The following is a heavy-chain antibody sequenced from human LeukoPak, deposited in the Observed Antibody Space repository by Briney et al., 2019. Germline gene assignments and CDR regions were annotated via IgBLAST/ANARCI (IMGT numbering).Heavy chain of an antibody. CDR2: INTNTGNS. D-gene: IGHD6-19*01. CDR1: GYTFTSYA. CDR3: ARGSRGWYDY. V-gene: IGHV7-4-1*02. J-gene: IGHJ4*02. Sequence: ASVKVSCKASGYTFTSYAMNWVRQAPGQGLEWMGWINTNTGNSMYAQDFTGRFVLSLDTSVSTAYLQISSLKAEDTAVYYCARGSRGWYDYWGQGTLVTVSS.